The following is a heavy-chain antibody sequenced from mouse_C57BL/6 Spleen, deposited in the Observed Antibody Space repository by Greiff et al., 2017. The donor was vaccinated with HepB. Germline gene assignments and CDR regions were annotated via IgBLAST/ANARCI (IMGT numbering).Heavy chain of an antibody. CDR1: GFTFSSYA. CDR2: IIDGGSYT. D-gene: IGHD2-4*01. J-gene: IGHJ4*01. CDR3: ARDYYDYDGLYYYAMDY. Sequence: EVKLMESGGGLVKPGGSLKLSCAASGFTFSSYAMSWVRQTPEKRLEWVATIIDGGSYTYYPDNVKGRFTISRDNAKNNLYLQMSHLKSEDTAMYYCARDYYDYDGLYYYAMDYWGQGTSVTVSS. V-gene: IGHV5-4*01.